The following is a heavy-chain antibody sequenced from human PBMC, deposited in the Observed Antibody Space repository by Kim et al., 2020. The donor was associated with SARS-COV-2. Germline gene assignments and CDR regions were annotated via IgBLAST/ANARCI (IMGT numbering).Heavy chain of an antibody. J-gene: IGHJ3*02. CDR3: VKDGGEWDTNDGFDM. Sequence: GGSLRLSCSASGFIFSSFAMHWVRQAPGKGLDYVSGISSNGGRTYYADSMKGRFTISRDNSKNRLYLQMNSLRPEETAVYYCVKDGGEWDTNDGFDMWGQGTMVTVSS. CDR1: GFIFSSFA. CDR2: ISSNGGRT. D-gene: IGHD3-10*01. V-gene: IGHV3-64*03.